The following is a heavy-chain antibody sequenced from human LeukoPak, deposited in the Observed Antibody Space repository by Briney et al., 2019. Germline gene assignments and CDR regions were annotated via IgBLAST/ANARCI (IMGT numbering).Heavy chain of an antibody. J-gene: IGHJ4*01. CDR3: ARARYCSGGSCYFWKNYYFDY. CDR1: GYTFTSYD. V-gene: IGHV1-8*01. D-gene: IGHD2-15*01. CDR2: MNPNSGNT. Sequence: GASVKVSCKASGYTFTSYDINWVLQATGQGLEWMGWMNPNSGNTGYAQKFQGRVTMTRNTSISTAYMELSSLRSEDTAVYYCARARYCSGGSCYFWKNYYFDYWGQGTLVTVSS.